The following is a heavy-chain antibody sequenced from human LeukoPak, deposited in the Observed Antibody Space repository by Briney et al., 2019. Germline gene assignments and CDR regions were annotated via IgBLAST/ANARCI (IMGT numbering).Heavy chain of an antibody. Sequence: ASVKVSCKASGYTSTGYYMHWVRQAPGQGLEWMGWINPNSGGTNFAQKFQGRVTMTRDTSISTAYMELSRLRSDDTAVYYCARGRRAYCSSTSCSTEDYWGQGTLVTVSS. V-gene: IGHV1-2*02. CDR2: INPNSGGT. D-gene: IGHD2-2*01. CDR1: GYTSTGYY. CDR3: ARGRRAYCSSTSCSTEDY. J-gene: IGHJ4*02.